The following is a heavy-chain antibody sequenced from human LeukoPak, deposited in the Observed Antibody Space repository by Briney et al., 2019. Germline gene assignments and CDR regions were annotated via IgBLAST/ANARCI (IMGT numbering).Heavy chain of an antibody. CDR3: ARRGYSYGSLDY. CDR2: IYYSGST. Sequence: SETLSLTCTVSGGSISSSSYYWGWIRQPPGKGLEWIGSIYYSGSTYYNPSLKSRVTISVDTSKNQFSLKLSSVTAADTAVYYRARRGYSYGSLDYWGQGTLVTVSS. V-gene: IGHV4-39*01. D-gene: IGHD5-18*01. CDR1: GGSISSSSYY. J-gene: IGHJ4*02.